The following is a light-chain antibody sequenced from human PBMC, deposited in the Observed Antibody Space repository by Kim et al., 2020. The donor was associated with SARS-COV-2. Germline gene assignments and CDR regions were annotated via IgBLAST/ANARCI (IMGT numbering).Light chain of an antibody. J-gene: IGKJ2*01. V-gene: IGKV1-39*01. CDR1: QSISSY. CDR3: QQSYSTLPYT. Sequence: DIQMTQSPSSLSASVGDRVTITCRASQSISSYLNWYQQKPGKAPKLLIYAASSLQSGVPSRFSGSGSGTDFTLTISSLQPEDFATYYCQQSYSTLPYTFGQEAKLDI. CDR2: AAS.